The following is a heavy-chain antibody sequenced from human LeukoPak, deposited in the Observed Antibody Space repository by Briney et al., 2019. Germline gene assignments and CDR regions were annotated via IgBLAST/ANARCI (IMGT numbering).Heavy chain of an antibody. CDR2: INPSGGST. CDR1: GYTFTSYY. D-gene: IGHD6-13*01. J-gene: IGHJ6*02. CDR3: ARDEAIAALPPGERDYYYGMDV. V-gene: IGHV1-46*01. Sequence: GASVKVSCKASGYTFTSYYMHWVRQAPGQGLEWMGIINPSGGSTSYAQKFQGRVTMTTDTSTSTAYMELRSLRSDDTAVYYCARDEAIAALPPGERDYYYGMDVWGQGTTVTVSS.